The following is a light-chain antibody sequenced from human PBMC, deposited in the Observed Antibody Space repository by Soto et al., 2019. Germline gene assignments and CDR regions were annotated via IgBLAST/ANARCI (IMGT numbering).Light chain of an antibody. V-gene: IGLV2-14*01. CDR1: SSDVGAHDR. CDR3: SSYKRTFSVL. Sequence: QSALTQPASVSGSPGQSITISCAGSSSDVGAHDRVSWYQQHPGKVPNLIIYDVTNRPSGVSNRFSGSKSGNTATLIISGLQVEDEADYYCSSYKRTFSVLFGGGTQLTVL. J-gene: IGLJ3*02. CDR2: DVT.